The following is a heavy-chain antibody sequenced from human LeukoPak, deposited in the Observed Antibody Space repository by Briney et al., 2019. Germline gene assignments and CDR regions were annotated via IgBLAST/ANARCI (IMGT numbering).Heavy chain of an antibody. Sequence: SVKVSCKASGGTFSSYAISWVRQAPGQGLEWMGGIIPIFGTANYAQKFQGRVTITADKSTSTAYMELSSLRSDDTAVYYCAREERVRGVIVPRSFDPWGQGTLVTVSS. J-gene: IGHJ5*02. V-gene: IGHV1-69*06. CDR3: AREERVRGVIVPRSFDP. CDR1: GGTFSSYA. D-gene: IGHD3-10*01. CDR2: IIPIFGTA.